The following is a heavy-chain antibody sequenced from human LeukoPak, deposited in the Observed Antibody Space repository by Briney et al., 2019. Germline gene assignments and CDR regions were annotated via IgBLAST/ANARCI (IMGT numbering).Heavy chain of an antibody. V-gene: IGHV1-8*03. D-gene: IGHD3-22*01. CDR2: MNPNSGNT. CDR1: GYTFTSYD. J-gene: IGHJ3*02. CDR3: ALSYDSSGGDAFDI. Sequence: ASVKVSCKASGYTFTSYDINWVRQATGQGLEWMGWMNPNSGNTGYAQKFQGRVTITRNTSISTAYMELSSLRSEDTAVYYCALSYDSSGGDAFDIWGQGTMVTVSS.